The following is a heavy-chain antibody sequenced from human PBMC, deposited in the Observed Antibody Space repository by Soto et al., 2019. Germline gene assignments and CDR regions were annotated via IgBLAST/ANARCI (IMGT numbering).Heavy chain of an antibody. V-gene: IGHV4-34*01. CDR2: INHSGST. Sequence: SETLSLTCAVYGGSFSCYYWSWIRQPPGKGLEWIGEINHSGSTNYNPSLKSRVTISVDTSKNQFSLKLSSVTAADTAVYYCARXHDFWSGYYLYYYGMDVWGPGTTVTVSS. D-gene: IGHD3-3*01. CDR3: ARXHDFWSGYYLYYYGMDV. J-gene: IGHJ6*02. CDR1: GGSFSCYY.